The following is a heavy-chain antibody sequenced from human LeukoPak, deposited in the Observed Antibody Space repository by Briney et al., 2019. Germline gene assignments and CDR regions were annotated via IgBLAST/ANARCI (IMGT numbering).Heavy chain of an antibody. CDR2: INPNSGGT. Sequence: ASVKVSCKASGYTFTGYYMHWVRQAPGQGLEWMGWINPNSGGTNYAQKFQGRVTMTRDTSISTAYMELSRLRSDDTAVYYCAREPRYSGSSGDYWGQGTLVTVSS. D-gene: IGHD1-26*01. J-gene: IGHJ4*02. CDR1: GYTFTGYY. CDR3: AREPRYSGSSGDY. V-gene: IGHV1-2*02.